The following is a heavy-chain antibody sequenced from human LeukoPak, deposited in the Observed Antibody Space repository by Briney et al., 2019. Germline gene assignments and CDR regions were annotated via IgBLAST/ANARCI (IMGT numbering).Heavy chain of an antibody. CDR3: AKVSMGSWYFDH. D-gene: IGHD6-13*01. Sequence: GGSLRLSCAASGFTFNSYAMNWVRQAPGKGLEWISAITGSGVSTYFADSVKGRFTISRDNSKNTPYLQMNSLRAEDTAVYYCAKVSMGSWYFDHWGQGTLVTVSS. CDR1: GFTFNSYA. V-gene: IGHV3-23*01. CDR2: ITGSGVST. J-gene: IGHJ4*02.